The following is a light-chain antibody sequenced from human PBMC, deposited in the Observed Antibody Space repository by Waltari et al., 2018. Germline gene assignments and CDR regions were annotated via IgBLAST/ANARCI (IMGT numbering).Light chain of an antibody. CDR2: DTS. J-gene: IGKJ4*01. CDR1: QTVDTY. V-gene: IGKV3-11*01. Sequence: EIVLTQSPATLSLSPGERATLPCMASQTVDTYLAWYQQRPGQAPRLLIYDTSNRATGIPDRFSGSGSETDFTLTISSLEPEDFAVYYCQQRRRWPLTFGGGSKVEI. CDR3: QQRRRWPLT.